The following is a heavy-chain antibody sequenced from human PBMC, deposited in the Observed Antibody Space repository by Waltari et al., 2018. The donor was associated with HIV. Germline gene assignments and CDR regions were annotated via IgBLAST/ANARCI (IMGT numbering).Heavy chain of an antibody. D-gene: IGHD6-19*01. CDR2: MNPNSGNT. CDR1: GYTFTSYD. V-gene: IGHV1-8*01. CDR3: AISAVAGIQKSRPWNV. Sequence: QVQLVQSGAEVKKPGASVKVSCKASGYTFTSYDINWVRQATGQGLEWMGWMNPNSGNTGSAQKFQGRVSMTRNTSITTAYMELSSLRSEDTAVYYCAISAVAGIQKSRPWNVWGQGTTVTVSS. J-gene: IGHJ6*02.